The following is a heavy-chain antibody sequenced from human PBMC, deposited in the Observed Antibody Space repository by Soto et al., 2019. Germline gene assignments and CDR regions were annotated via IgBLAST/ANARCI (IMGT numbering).Heavy chain of an antibody. D-gene: IGHD3-22*01. CDR2: IYPGDSDT. CDR1: GYSFTSYW. CDR3: ARNLLHYYDSSGYWDYYGMDV. V-gene: IGHV5-51*01. Sequence: GESLKISCKGSGYSFTSYWIGWVRQMPGKGLEWMGIIYPGDSDTRYSPSFQGQVTISADKSISTAYLQWSSLKDSDTAMYYCARNLLHYYDSSGYWDYYGMDVWGQGTTVTVSS. J-gene: IGHJ6*02.